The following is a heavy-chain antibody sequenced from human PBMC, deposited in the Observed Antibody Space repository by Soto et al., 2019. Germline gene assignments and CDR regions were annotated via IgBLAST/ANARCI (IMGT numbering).Heavy chain of an antibody. V-gene: IGHV3-21*01. Sequence: PGGSHRLSCAASGFTCISYSMNWVRQAPGKGLEWVSSISSSSSYIYYADSVKGRFTISRDNAKNSLYLQMNSLRAEDTAVYYCAREGVVVPSPSGPWGQGTLVTVSS. J-gene: IGHJ5*02. CDR2: ISSSSSYI. CDR3: AREGVVVPSPSGP. CDR1: GFTCISYS. D-gene: IGHD2-15*01.